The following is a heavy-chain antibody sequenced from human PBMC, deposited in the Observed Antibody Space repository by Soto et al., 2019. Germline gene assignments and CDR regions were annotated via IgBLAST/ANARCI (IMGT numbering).Heavy chain of an antibody. CDR1: GGSISSSSYY. J-gene: IGHJ6*02. D-gene: IGHD6-13*01. Sequence: SETLSLTCTVSGGSISSSSYYWGWIRQPPGKGLEWIGSIYYSGSTYYNPSLKSRVTISVDTSKNQFSLKLSSVTAADTAVYYCARQSSSWHYYYGMDVWGQGTTVTVSS. V-gene: IGHV4-39*01. CDR3: ARQSSSWHYYYGMDV. CDR2: IYYSGST.